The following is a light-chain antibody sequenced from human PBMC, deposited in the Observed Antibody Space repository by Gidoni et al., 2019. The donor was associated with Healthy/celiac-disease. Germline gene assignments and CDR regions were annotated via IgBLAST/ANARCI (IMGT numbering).Light chain of an antibody. CDR2: LGS. V-gene: IGKV2-28*01. CDR3: MQALQTLSIT. Sequence: DIVMTQSPLSLPVTPGEPASISCRSSQSLLHSNGYNYLDWYLQKPGQSPQLLIYLGSNRASGVPDRLSGSGSGTDFTLKISRVEAEDAGVYYCMQALQTLSITFGQGTRLEIK. J-gene: IGKJ5*01. CDR1: QSLLHSNGYNY.